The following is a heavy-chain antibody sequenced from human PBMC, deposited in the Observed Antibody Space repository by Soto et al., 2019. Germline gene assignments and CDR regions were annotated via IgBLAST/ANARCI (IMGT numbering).Heavy chain of an antibody. CDR3: ARGYYDSSGYYYYY. V-gene: IGHV4-59*01. CDR2: IYYSGST. J-gene: IGHJ4*02. CDR1: GGSISSYY. D-gene: IGHD3-22*01. Sequence: PSETLSLTCTVSGGSISSYYWSWIRQPPGKGLEWIGYIYYSGSTNYNPSLKSRVTISVDTSKNQFSLRLSSVTAADTAVYYCARGYYDSSGYYYYYWGQGTLVTVS.